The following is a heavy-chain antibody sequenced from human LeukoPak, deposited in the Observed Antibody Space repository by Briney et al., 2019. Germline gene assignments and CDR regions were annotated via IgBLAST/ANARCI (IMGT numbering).Heavy chain of an antibody. Sequence: GGSLRLSCAASGFTVSSNYMSWVRQAPGKGLEWVSLIYSGGSTCYADSVKGRFTISRENSKNTLYLQMNSLRAEDTAVYYCARAIGSVTIQRYFDLWGRGTLVTVSS. CDR1: GFTVSSNY. CDR2: IYSGGST. CDR3: ARAIGSVTIQRYFDL. D-gene: IGHD4-17*01. V-gene: IGHV3-53*01. J-gene: IGHJ2*01.